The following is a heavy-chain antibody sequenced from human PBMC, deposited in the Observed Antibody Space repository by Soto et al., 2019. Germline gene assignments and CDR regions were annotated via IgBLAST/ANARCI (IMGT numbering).Heavy chain of an antibody. CDR2: INPNSGGT. CDR1: GYTFTGYY. J-gene: IGHJ4*02. CDR3: ERDKKGDYLSFDY. D-gene: IGHD4-17*01. Sequence: GASVKVSCKASGYTFTGYYMHWVRQAPGQGLEWMGWINPNSGGTNYAQKFQGRVTMTRDTSISTAYMELSRLRSDDTAVYYCERDKKGDYLSFDYWGQGTLVTVSS. V-gene: IGHV1-2*02.